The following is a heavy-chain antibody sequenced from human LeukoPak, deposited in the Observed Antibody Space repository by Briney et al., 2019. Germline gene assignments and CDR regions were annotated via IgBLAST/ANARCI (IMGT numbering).Heavy chain of an antibody. J-gene: IGHJ4*02. Sequence: GASLRLFCAASGFTFSKDGMSWVRQAPGKGLEWVSTVNDNGANTHYADSVKGRFTISRDNSRNTLLLEMNSLRVDDTAPYYCTKGDGGYYPIDNWGQGTLVIVSS. D-gene: IGHD1-26*01. V-gene: IGHV3-23*01. CDR2: VNDNGANT. CDR1: GFTFSKDG. CDR3: TKGDGGYYPIDN.